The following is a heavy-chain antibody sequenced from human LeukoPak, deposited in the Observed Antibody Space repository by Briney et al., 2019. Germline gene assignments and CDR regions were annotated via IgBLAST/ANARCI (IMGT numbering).Heavy chain of an antibody. CDR1: GGSISSSNW. D-gene: IGHD1-26*01. CDR3: ARDKREPRYAFDI. Sequence: SETLSLTCAVSGGSISSSNWWSWVRQPPGKGLEWIGEIYHSGSTNYNPSLKSRVTISVDKSKNQFSLKLSSVTAADTAVYYCARDKREPRYAFDIWGQGTMATVSS. V-gene: IGHV4-4*02. J-gene: IGHJ3*02. CDR2: IYHSGST.